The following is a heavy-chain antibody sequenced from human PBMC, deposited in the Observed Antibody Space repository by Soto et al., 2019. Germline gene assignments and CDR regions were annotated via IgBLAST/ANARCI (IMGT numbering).Heavy chain of an antibody. Sequence: GGSLRLSCAASGFTFSSYSMNWVRQAPGKGLEWVSSISSSSSYIYYADSVKGRFTISRDNAKNSLYLQMNSLRAEDTAVYYCARDLEEDSGSYFDYWGQGTLVTVSS. CDR1: GFTFSSYS. D-gene: IGHD1-26*01. CDR3: ARDLEEDSGSYFDY. V-gene: IGHV3-21*01. CDR2: ISSSSSYI. J-gene: IGHJ4*02.